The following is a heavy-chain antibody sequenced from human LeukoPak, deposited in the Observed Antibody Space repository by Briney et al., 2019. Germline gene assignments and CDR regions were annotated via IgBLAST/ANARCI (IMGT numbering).Heavy chain of an antibody. CDR2: IYTDGST. CDR3: ATLPSN. CDR1: GFAVSSNF. D-gene: IGHD1-26*01. Sequence: AGGSLRLSCAASGFAVSSNFMTWVRQAPGKGLEWVSVIYTDGSTYYTDSVKGRFTISRDNSKNTLYLQMNSLRPEATAVYYYATLPSNWGQGTLVTVSS. V-gene: IGHV3-66*02. J-gene: IGHJ4*02.